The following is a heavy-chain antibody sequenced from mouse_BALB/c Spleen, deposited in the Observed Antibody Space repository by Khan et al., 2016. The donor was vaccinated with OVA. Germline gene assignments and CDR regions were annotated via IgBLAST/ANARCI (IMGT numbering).Heavy chain of an antibody. CDR1: GYSITSDYA. D-gene: IGHD2-14*01. CDR2: ISSSGST. J-gene: IGHJ2*01. CDR3: AKYRYVDSFDY. Sequence: VQLHESGPGLVKPSQSLSLTCTVTGYSITSDYAWNWIRQFPGNKLEWVAYISSSGSTSYNPSLQSRISITRDTSNNQFFLQLNTVTTEDTAAYYCAKYRYVDSFDYWGQGTTVTVSS. V-gene: IGHV3-2*02.